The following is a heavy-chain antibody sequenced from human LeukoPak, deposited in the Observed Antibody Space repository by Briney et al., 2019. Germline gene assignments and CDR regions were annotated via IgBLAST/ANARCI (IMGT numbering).Heavy chain of an antibody. CDR2: INWNDGTT. Sequence: GGSLRLSCAASGFTFDDYGMSWVRQAPGKGLEWVSSINWNDGTTGYADSVKGRFTISRDNAKNSLYLQMNSLRAEDTALYYCVRDCDGSHRIYYYMDVWGKGTTVTVSS. D-gene: IGHD1-26*01. CDR1: GFTFDDYG. J-gene: IGHJ6*03. CDR3: VRDCDGSHRIYYYMDV. V-gene: IGHV3-20*04.